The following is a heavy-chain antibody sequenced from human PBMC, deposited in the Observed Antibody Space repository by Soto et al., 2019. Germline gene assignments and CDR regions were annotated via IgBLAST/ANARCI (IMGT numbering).Heavy chain of an antibody. CDR1: GFTLSSYG. CDR2: IWYDGSNK. J-gene: IGHJ6*02. V-gene: IGHV3-33*01. CDR3: ARALTPKTAPYCLYSYYGMDV. Sequence: QVQLVESGGGVVQPGRSLRLSCAASGFTLSSYGIHWVRQAPGKGLEWVAVIWYDGSNKYYAGSVKVRFTTSRDNSKNTMALQMNSLRAEDTAVYYCARALTPKTAPYCLYSYYGMDVWGQGTTVTVSS. D-gene: IGHD2-15*01.